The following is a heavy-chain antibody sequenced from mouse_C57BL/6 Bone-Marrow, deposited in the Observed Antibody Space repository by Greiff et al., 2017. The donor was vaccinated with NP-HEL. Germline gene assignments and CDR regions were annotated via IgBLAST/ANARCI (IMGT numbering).Heavy chain of an antibody. CDR3: ARVWAQFAY. J-gene: IGHJ3*01. CDR1: GCTFTSYW. CDR2: IDPSDSYT. D-gene: IGHD4-1*01. Sequence: QSCKASGCTFTSYWMQWVKQRPGQGLEWIGEIDPSDSYTNYNQKFKGKATLTVDTSSSTAYMQLSSLTSEDSAVYYCARVWAQFAYWGQGTLVTVSA. V-gene: IGHV1-50*01.